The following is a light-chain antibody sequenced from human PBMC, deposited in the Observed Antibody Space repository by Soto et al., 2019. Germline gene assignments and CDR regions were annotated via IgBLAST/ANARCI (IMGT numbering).Light chain of an antibody. J-gene: IGKJ3*01. CDR3: QQYDSLPFT. CDR1: QDINKY. CDR2: DAS. Sequence: DIQMTQSPSSLSASVGDRVTITCQASQDINKYLNWYQQKPGKAPEALIYDASNLEKGVPSKFSGSGYGTHFTFTITNLQPEDIATYYCQQYDSLPFTFGPGTRVDVK. V-gene: IGKV1-33*01.